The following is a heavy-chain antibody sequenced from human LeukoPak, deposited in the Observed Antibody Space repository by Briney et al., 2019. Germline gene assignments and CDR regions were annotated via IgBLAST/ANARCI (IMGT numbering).Heavy chain of an antibody. CDR3: ARDGYSPYGSGFGDV. D-gene: IGHD3-10*01. V-gene: IGHV3-20*04. J-gene: IGHJ6*04. CDR1: GFTFDDYG. Sequence: GGSLRLSCAASGFTFDDYGMSWVRQAPGKGLEWVSGINWNGGSTGYADSVKGRFTISRDNAKNTLYLQMNSLRAEDTAVYYCARDGYSPYGSGFGDVWPKETRVSVSS. CDR2: INWNGGST.